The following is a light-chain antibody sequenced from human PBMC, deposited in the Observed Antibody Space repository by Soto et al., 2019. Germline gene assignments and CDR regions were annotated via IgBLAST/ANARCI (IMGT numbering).Light chain of an antibody. Sequence: EIVLTQSPGTLYLSPGERATLSCRASQSVSSSSLAWYQQKPGRAPRLLIFGTSTRATGIPDRFSGSGSGTDFTLTVSGLEPEDFAVYYCQQYGSSPWTFGQGTKVEIK. J-gene: IGKJ1*01. CDR2: GTS. V-gene: IGKV3-20*01. CDR3: QQYGSSPWT. CDR1: QSVSSSS.